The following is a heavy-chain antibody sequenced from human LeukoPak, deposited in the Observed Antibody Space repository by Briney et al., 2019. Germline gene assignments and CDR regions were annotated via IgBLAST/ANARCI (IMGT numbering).Heavy chain of an antibody. CDR1: GGSISSGGYY. D-gene: IGHD2-2*01. V-gene: IGHV4-31*03. J-gene: IGHJ5*02. CDR3: ARGTSGGYCSSTSCRGHWFDP. Sequence: SETLSLTCTVSGGSISSGGYYWSWIRQHPGKGLEWIGYIYYSGSTYYNPSLKSRVTISVDTSKNQFSLKLSSVTAADTAVYYCARGTSGGYCSSTSCRGHWFDPWGQGTLVTVSS. CDR2: IYYSGST.